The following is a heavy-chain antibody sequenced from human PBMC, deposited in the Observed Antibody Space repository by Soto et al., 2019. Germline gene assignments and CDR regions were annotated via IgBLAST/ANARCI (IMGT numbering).Heavy chain of an antibody. D-gene: IGHD3-16*01. CDR1: GYTFTNYA. CDR2: IHAGDGNT. Sequence: ASVEVSCRASGYTFTNYAMHWVRQAPGQRPEWMGWIHAGDGNTKLSQNFQGRLTITRDTSANTAYMELSSLRSEDTAVYYCAFGTDYFHYWGQGTLVTVSS. J-gene: IGHJ1*01. V-gene: IGHV1-3*01. CDR3: AFGTDYFHY.